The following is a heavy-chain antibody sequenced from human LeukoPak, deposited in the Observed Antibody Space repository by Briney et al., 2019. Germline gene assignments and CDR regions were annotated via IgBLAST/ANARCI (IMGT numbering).Heavy chain of an antibody. J-gene: IGHJ6*04. V-gene: IGHV1-24*01. Sequence: ASLKVSCKVSGYTLTELSMQWVRQAPGNGLEWMGGFDPQDGETIYAQKIQGRVTMTEDTATDTAYMELSSRRSEDTAVYYCATDGRAYYYGSGSRGGMDVWGKGTTVTVPS. CDR2: FDPQDGET. CDR3: ATDGRAYYYGSGSRGGMDV. CDR1: GYTLTELS. D-gene: IGHD3-10*01.